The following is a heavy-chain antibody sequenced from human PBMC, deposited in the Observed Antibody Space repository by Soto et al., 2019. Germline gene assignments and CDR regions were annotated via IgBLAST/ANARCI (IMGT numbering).Heavy chain of an antibody. V-gene: IGHV3-43*01. CDR3: AREAVAGPYYYCGMDV. J-gene: IGHJ6*02. CDR1: GFTFDDYT. D-gene: IGHD6-19*01. Sequence: GGSLRLSCAASGFTFDDYTMHWVRQAPGKGLEWVSLISWDGGSTYYADSVKGRFTISRDNSKNSLYLQMNSLRTEDTALYYCAREAVAGPYYYCGMDVWGQGTTVTVSS. CDR2: ISWDGGST.